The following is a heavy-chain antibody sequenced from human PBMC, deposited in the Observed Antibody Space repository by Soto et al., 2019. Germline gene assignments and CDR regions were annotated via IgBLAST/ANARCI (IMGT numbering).Heavy chain of an antibody. Sequence: SETLSLTCAVYGGSFSGYYWSWIRQPPGKGLEWIGEINHSGSTNYNPSLKSRVTISVDTSKNQFSLKLSSVTAADTAVYYCARVGQWLAPYDSWGQGTLVTVS. D-gene: IGHD6-19*01. CDR1: GGSFSGYY. CDR3: ARVGQWLAPYDS. CDR2: INHSGST. V-gene: IGHV4-34*01. J-gene: IGHJ4*02.